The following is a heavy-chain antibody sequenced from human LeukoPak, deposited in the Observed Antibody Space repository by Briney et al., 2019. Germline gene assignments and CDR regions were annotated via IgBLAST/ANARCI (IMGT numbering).Heavy chain of an antibody. CDR2: INHSGST. Sequence: SETLSLTCAVYGGSFSGYYWSWIRQPPGKGLEWIGEINHSGSTNYNPSLKSQVTISVDTSKNQFSLKLSSVTAADTAVYYCARVYYYGSGSYYSLYYFDYWGQGTLVTVSS. CDR1: GGSFSGYY. J-gene: IGHJ4*02. V-gene: IGHV4-34*01. CDR3: ARVYYYGSGSYYSLYYFDY. D-gene: IGHD3-10*01.